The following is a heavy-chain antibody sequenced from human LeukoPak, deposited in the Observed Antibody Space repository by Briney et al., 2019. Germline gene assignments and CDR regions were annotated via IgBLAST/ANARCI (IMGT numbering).Heavy chain of an antibody. CDR2: IYGGGST. Sequence: GGSLRLSCAVSGFTVSSNYMSWVRQAPGKGLEWVSVIYGGGSTYYADSVKGRFTISRDNSKNTLYLQMNSLRAEDTAVYYCARTTVTYFDYWGQGTLVTVSS. J-gene: IGHJ4*02. CDR1: GFTVSSNY. CDR3: ARTTVTYFDY. D-gene: IGHD4-17*01. V-gene: IGHV3-53*05.